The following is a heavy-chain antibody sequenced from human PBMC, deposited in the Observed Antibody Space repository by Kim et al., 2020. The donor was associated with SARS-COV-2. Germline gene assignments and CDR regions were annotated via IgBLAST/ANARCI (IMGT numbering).Heavy chain of an antibody. Sequence: SETLSLTCTVSGGSISSGGYYWSWIRQHPGKGLEWIGYIYYSGSTYYNPSLKSRVTISVDTSKNQFSLKLSSVTAADTAVYYCARDKVRGAYCSSTSCQRGTRDNWFDPWGQGTLVTVSS. CDR2: IYYSGST. CDR1: GGSISSGGYY. D-gene: IGHD2-2*01. J-gene: IGHJ5*02. V-gene: IGHV4-31*03. CDR3: ARDKVRGAYCSSTSCQRGTRDNWFDP.